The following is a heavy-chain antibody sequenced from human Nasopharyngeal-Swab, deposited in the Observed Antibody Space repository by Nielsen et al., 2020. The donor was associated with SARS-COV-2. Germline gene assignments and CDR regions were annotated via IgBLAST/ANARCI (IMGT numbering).Heavy chain of an antibody. CDR2: ISWNSGSI. Sequence: GGSLRLSCAASGFTFDDYAMHWVRQAPGKGLEWVSGISWNSGSIGHADSVKGRFTISRDNAKNSLYLQMNSLRAEDTALYYCAKLGYFDLWGRGTLVTVSS. J-gene: IGHJ2*01. V-gene: IGHV3-9*01. CDR3: AKLGYFDL. CDR1: GFTFDDYA.